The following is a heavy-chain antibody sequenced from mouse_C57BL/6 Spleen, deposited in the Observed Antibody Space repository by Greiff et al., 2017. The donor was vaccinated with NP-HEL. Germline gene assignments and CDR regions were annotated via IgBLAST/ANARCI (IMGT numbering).Heavy chain of an antibody. Sequence: QVQLKQPGAELVKPGASVKLSCKASGYTFTSYWMHWVKQRPGQGLEWIGMIHPNSGSTNYNEKFKSKATLTVDKSSSTAYMQLSSLTSEDSAVYYCAREGSPYYDYFWYFDVWGTGTTVTVSS. CDR2: IHPNSGST. CDR3: AREGSPYYDYFWYFDV. D-gene: IGHD2-4*01. CDR1: GYTFTSYW. V-gene: IGHV1-64*01. J-gene: IGHJ1*03.